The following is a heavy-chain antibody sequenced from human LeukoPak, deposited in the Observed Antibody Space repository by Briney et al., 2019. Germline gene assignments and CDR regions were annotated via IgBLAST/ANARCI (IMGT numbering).Heavy chain of an antibody. CDR2: INHSGST. J-gene: IGHJ6*02. CDR1: GGSFSGYY. V-gene: IGHV4-34*09. Sequence: SETLSLTCAVYGGSFSGYYWSWIRQPPGKGLEWIGEINHSGSTNYNPSLKSRATISVDTSKNQFSLKLSSVTAADTAVYYCARDTYYYYGMDVWGQGTTVTVSS. CDR3: ARDTYYYYGMDV.